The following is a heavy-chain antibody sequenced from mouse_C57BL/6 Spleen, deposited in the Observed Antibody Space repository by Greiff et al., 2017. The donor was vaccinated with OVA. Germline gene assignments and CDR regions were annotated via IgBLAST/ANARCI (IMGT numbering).Heavy chain of an antibody. V-gene: IGHV1-9*01. D-gene: IGHD1-1*01. CDR1: GYTFTGYW. Sequence: QVQLQQSGAELMKPGASVKLSCKATGYTFTGYWIEWVKQRPGHGLEWIGEILPGSGSTNYNEKFKGKATFTADTSSNTAYMQLSSLTTEDSAIYYCARYNIYYYGSSWYFDVWGTGTTVTVSS. CDR3: ARYNIYYYGSSWYFDV. J-gene: IGHJ1*03. CDR2: ILPGSGST.